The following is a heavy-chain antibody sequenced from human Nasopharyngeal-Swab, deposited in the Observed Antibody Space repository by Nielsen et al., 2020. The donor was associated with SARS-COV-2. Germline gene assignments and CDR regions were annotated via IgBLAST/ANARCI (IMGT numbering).Heavy chain of an antibody. Sequence: GGSLRLSCAVSGVTFSNYWMHWVRQAPGKGLVWVARINMYGTTTTHADSVKGRFTISRDNAKNTLSLQMNSLTPEDTAVYFCVRGPIEGATGYFQHWGQGTLVTVSS. CDR2: INMYGTTT. CDR1: GVTFSNYW. CDR3: VRGPIEGATGYFQH. V-gene: IGHV3-74*03. J-gene: IGHJ1*01. D-gene: IGHD1-26*01.